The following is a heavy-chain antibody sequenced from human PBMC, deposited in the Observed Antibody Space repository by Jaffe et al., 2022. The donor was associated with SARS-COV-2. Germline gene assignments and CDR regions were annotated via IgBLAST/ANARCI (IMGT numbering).Heavy chain of an antibody. CDR3: ARGPYSSAWYTLPDY. CDR2: ISGSGDAT. D-gene: IGHD6-19*01. CDR1: GFTFSSFA. Sequence: EVQLLESGGGLVQPGGSLTLSCAASGFTFSSFAMSWVRQAPGKGLEWVSSISGSGDATYYADSVKGRFTISRDKTKNTLTLQMKSLRAEDTAVYHCARGPYSSAWYTLPDYWGQGTLVTVSS. V-gene: IGHV3-23*01. J-gene: IGHJ4*02.